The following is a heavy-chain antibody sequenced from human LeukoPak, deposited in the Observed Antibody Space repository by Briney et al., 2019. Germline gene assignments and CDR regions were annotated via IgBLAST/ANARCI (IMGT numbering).Heavy chain of an antibody. V-gene: IGHV3-7*03. J-gene: IGHJ4*02. D-gene: IGHD1-1*01. CDR2: LNLDGSDK. CDR1: GFTFSESW. CDR3: AKGKRYPDY. Sequence: GGSLRLSCVVSGFTFSESWMSWVRQAPGRGLGWVASLNLDGSDKYYVDSVKGRFAISRDNAKNSLYLQMDSLRVEDTAVYYCAKGKRYPDYWGQGTLVTVSS.